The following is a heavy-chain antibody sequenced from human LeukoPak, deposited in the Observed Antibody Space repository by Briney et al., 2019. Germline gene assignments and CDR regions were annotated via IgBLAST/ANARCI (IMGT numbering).Heavy chain of an antibody. J-gene: IGHJ5*02. CDR2: IKQDGSEK. CDR1: GFTFSSYW. CDR3: ARAASTVVPAALNWFDP. Sequence: PGGXLRLSCAASGFTFSSYWMSWVRQAPGKGLEGVANIKQDGSEKYYVDSVKGRFTISRDNAKNSLYLQMNSLRAEDTAVYYCARAASTVVPAALNWFDPWGQGTLVTVSS. V-gene: IGHV3-7*01. D-gene: IGHD2-2*01.